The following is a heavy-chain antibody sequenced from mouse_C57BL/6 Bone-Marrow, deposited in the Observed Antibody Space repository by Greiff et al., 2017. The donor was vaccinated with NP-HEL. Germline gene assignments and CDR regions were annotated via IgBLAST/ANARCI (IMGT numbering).Heavy chain of an antibody. CDR2: IDPNSGGT. V-gene: IGHV1-72*01. Sequence: QQSCKASGYTFTSYWMHWGKQRPGRGLEWIGRIDPNSGGTKFNEKFKTKATLTVDKPSSTAYMQLSSLTSEDSAVYYCARYYYGSRGWYFDVWGTGTTVTVSS. CDR1: GYTFTSYW. D-gene: IGHD1-1*01. J-gene: IGHJ1*03. CDR3: ARYYYGSRGWYFDV.